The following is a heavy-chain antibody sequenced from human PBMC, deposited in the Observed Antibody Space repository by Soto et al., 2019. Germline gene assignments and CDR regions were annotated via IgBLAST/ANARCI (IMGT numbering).Heavy chain of an antibody. D-gene: IGHD3-9*01. J-gene: IGHJ6*02. CDR1: GYTFTAHY. CDR3: ARDLAPLYDILTGNTMDV. Sequence: ASVKVSCKASGYTFTAHYIDWVRQAPGQGLEWMGWFNPNSAGTNYSQKFQGRVTITRDTSASTAYMELSSLRSEDTAVYYCARDLAPLYDILTGNTMDVWGQGTTVTVSS. V-gene: IGHV1-2*02. CDR2: FNPNSAGT.